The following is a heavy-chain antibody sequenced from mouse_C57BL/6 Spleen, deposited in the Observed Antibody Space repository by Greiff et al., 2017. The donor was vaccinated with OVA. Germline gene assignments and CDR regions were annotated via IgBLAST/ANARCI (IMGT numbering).Heavy chain of an antibody. Sequence: QVQLKQPGAELVKPGASVKLSCKASGYTFTSYWMHWVKQRPGQGLEWIGMIHPNSGSTNYNEKFKSKVTLTVDKSSSTAYMQLSSLASEDSAVYYCARKGRDDAWFAYWGQGTLVTVSA. J-gene: IGHJ3*01. CDR3: ARKGRDDAWFAY. CDR1: GYTFTSYW. D-gene: IGHD2-14*01. CDR2: IHPNSGST. V-gene: IGHV1-64*01.